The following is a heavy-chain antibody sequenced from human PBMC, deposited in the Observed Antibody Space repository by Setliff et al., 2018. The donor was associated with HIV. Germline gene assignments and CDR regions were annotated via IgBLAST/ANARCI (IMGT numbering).Heavy chain of an antibody. CDR2: IYYSGTA. V-gene: IGHV4-59*08. J-gene: IGHJ4*02. CDR1: GGSISSYY. D-gene: IGHD5-12*01. Sequence: SETLSLTCNVSGGSISSYYWSWIRLPPGKGLEWIGYIYYSGTADYNPSLKSRATISIDASNNQFALKLTSMTAADTAVYFCARLKSASGYFGFDSWGQGTLVTVSS. CDR3: ARLKSASGYFGFDS.